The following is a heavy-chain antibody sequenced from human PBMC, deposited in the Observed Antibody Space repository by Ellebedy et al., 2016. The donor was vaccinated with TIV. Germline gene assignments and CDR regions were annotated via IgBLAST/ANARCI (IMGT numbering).Heavy chain of an antibody. CDR2: LSYDGSDK. J-gene: IGHJ3*01. Sequence: GESLKISCAASGFTFTTYAMHWVRQAPGKGLEWVAGLSYDGSDKYYTDSVRDRFAISRDSSENTVYLQMNSLRSEDTAVYYCARGGAYSGGRGDAFDVWGQGTMVIVSS. V-gene: IGHV3-30*09. CDR3: ARGGAYSGGRGDAFDV. D-gene: IGHD5-12*01. CDR1: GFTFTTYA.